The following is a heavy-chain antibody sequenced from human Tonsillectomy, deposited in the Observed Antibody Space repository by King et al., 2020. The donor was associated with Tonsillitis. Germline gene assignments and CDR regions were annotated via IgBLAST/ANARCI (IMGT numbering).Heavy chain of an antibody. D-gene: IGHD2-2*01. CDR3: ARGVGRFCSSTSCSADAFDL. J-gene: IGHJ3*01. V-gene: IGHV1-69*01. Sequence: VQLVESGAEVKKPGSSVKVSCKASGGTFSYYAISWVRQAPGQGLEWMGGITPRFGTPKYAQKFQDRVTITSDEFTGTAFLELTSLRSEDTAMYYCARGVGRFCSSTSCSADAFDLWGQGTMVAVSS. CDR2: ITPRFGTP. CDR1: GGTFSYYA.